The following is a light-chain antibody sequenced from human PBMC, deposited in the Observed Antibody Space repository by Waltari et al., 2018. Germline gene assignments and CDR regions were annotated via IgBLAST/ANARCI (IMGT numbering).Light chain of an antibody. CDR2: ASS. CDR1: QGISSY. CDR3: QQLNSYPRFT. Sequence: DIQLTQSPSFLSASVGDRVTITCRASQGISSYLAWYQQKPGKAPKLLSYASSTLQSGVPSRFSGSGSGTEVTLTISSLQPEDFATYYCQQLNSYPRFTFGPGTKVDIK. V-gene: IGKV1-9*01. J-gene: IGKJ3*01.